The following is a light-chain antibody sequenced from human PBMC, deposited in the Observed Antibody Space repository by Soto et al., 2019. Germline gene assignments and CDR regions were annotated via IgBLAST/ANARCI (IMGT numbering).Light chain of an antibody. CDR3: CSYAGSSTWV. CDR1: SSDVGSYNL. CDR2: EGS. J-gene: IGLJ1*01. Sequence: QSVLTQPASVSGSPGQSITISCTGNSSDVGSYNLVSWYQQHPGKAPKLMIYEGSKRPSGVSNRFSGSKSGNTASLTISGLQDEDEAYYYCCSYAGSSTWVFGTGTKLTVL. V-gene: IGLV2-23*01.